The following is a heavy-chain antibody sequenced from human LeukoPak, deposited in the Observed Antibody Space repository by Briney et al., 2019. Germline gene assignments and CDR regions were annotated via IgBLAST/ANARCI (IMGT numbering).Heavy chain of an antibody. V-gene: IGHV4-61*02. D-gene: IGHD6-13*01. J-gene: IGHJ4*02. CDR2: IYTSGST. CDR1: GGSISSGSYY. Sequence: SETLSLTCTVSGGSISSGSYYWSWIRQPAGKGLEWIGRIYTSGSTNYNPSLKSRVTISVDTSKNQFSLKLSSVTAADTAVYYCAREYSSSWYQEVFDYWGQGTLVTVSS. CDR3: AREYSSSWYQEVFDY.